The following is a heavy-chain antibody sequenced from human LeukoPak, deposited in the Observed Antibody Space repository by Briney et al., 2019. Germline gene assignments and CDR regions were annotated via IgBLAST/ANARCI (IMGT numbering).Heavy chain of an antibody. D-gene: IGHD6-6*01. CDR1: GITLSNYG. CDR2: ISDSGGST. V-gene: IGHV3-23*01. Sequence: GGSLRLSCAVSGITLSNYGMSWVRQAPGKGLEWVAGISDSGGSTNYADSVKGRFTISRDNSKNTLYLQMNSLRAEDTAVYYCAKDHVYSSSSVDYWGQGTLVTVSS. J-gene: IGHJ4*02. CDR3: AKDHVYSSSSVDY.